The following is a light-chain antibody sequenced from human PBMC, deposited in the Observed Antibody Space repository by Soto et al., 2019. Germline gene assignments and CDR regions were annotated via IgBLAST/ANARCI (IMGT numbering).Light chain of an antibody. CDR1: QSVSSD. Sequence: VLTQSPATLSVSPGERATLSCRASQSVSSDLAWYQQKPGQAPRLLIYGVSTRATAIPPRFSGSGSGTEFTLTISGLQPEDFAVYYCQQYNKGPPWTFGQGTKVDIK. V-gene: IGKV3-15*01. CDR2: GVS. J-gene: IGKJ1*01. CDR3: QQYNKGPPWT.